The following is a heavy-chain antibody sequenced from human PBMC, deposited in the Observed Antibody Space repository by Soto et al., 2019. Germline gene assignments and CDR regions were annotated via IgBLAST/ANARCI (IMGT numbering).Heavy chain of an antibody. CDR2: INPNGGST. V-gene: IGHV1-46*01. Sequence: VMVFCKASAYNFINYYIHWVRQAPGQGLEWMGIINPNGGSTTYAQKFQGRVTMTRDTSTSTVYMDLSSLRAEDTAVYYCAKDLLVPYDYVWGSYRSPSYYYGMDVWGQGTTVTVSS. CDR1: AYNFINYY. D-gene: IGHD3-16*02. CDR3: AKDLLVPYDYVWGSYRSPSYYYGMDV. J-gene: IGHJ6*02.